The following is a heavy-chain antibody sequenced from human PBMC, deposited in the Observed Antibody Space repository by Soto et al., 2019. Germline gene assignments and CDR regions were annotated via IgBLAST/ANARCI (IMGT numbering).Heavy chain of an antibody. Sequence: EVQLLESGGGLVQPGGSLRLSCAASGFSFSSNSMAWVRQAPGKGLEWVSSISDNADRIFYADSVRGRFTFSRDNSRNKLYLQMNSLRAEDTALYYCVTLALGKFDFWGQGNLVIVSS. D-gene: IGHD1-26*01. CDR1: GFSFSSNS. CDR3: VTLALGKFDF. CDR2: ISDNADRI. J-gene: IGHJ4*02. V-gene: IGHV3-23*01.